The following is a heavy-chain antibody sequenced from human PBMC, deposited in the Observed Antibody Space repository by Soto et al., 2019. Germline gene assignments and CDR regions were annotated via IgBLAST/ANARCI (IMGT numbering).Heavy chain of an antibody. V-gene: IGHV3-30*18. J-gene: IGHJ4*02. CDR3: AKNTHYADTSGYYPFDY. Sequence: GGSLRLSCAASGFTFSSYAMHWVRQAPGKGLEWVALISFDGNNIYFSDSLKGRFTISRDDSKNTIYLQMSSLRAEDTAVYYCAKNTHYADTSGYYPFDYWGQGTLVTVSS. CDR1: GFTFSSYA. D-gene: IGHD3-22*01. CDR2: ISFDGNNI.